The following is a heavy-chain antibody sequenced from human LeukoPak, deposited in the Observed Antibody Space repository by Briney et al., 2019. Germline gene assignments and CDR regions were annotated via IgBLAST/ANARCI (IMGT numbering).Heavy chain of an antibody. CDR2: IYTNGSK. V-gene: IGHV4-4*08. CDR3: VSLDLVPAASFDS. J-gene: IGHJ4*02. Sequence: SETLSLTCTVSGGSISSYYWSWLRQPPGKGLEWIGYIYTNGSKNYNPSLKSRLTISVDTSKNQFSLKLSSVTAADTAVYYCVSLDLVPAASFDSWGQGTLVTVSS. CDR1: GGSISSYY. D-gene: IGHD2-2*01.